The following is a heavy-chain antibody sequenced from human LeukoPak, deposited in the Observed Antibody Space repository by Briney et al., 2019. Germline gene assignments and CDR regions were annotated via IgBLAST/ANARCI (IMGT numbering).Heavy chain of an antibody. D-gene: IGHD3-9*01. V-gene: IGHV4-39*07. Sequence: SETLSLTCTGLGDSINSRGYIWVWVRQPPGKGLDWVGDVFYTNGHTSYNPSLESRVTISVDTSKNQFSLKLSPVTAADTAVYYCARRAPNYDILTGPDSNYYYYGMDVWGQGTTVTVSS. CDR2: VFYTNGHT. CDR1: GDSINSRGYI. J-gene: IGHJ6*02. CDR3: ARRAPNYDILTGPDSNYYYYGMDV.